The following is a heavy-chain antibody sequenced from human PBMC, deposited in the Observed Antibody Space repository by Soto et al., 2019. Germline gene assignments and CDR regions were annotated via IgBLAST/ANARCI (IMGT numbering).Heavy chain of an antibody. CDR2: VSASGSIT. CDR3: PKGDCSGGRCYRGFDY. D-gene: IGHD2-15*01. J-gene: IGHJ4*02. CDR1: GFTFSSYD. V-gene: IGHV3-23*01. Sequence: GGSLRLSCAASGFTFSSYDMSWVRQAPGKGLEWVSGVSASGSITSYADSAKGRFTVSRDNAKNTVFLQMSSLRAEDTAVYFCPKGDCSGGRCYRGFDYWAQGTRVTVSS.